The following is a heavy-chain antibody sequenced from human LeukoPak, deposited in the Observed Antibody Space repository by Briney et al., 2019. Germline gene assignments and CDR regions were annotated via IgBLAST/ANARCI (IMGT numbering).Heavy chain of an antibody. CDR1: GFTFSSYW. J-gene: IGHJ6*03. V-gene: IGHV3-74*01. Sequence: GGSLRLSCAASGFTFSSYWMHWVRQAPGKGLVWVSRINSDGSSTSYADSVKGRFTISRDNAKNTLYLQMNSLRAEDTAVYYCAKQDKGGRNYYYYYYMDVWGKGTTVTVSS. CDR2: INSDGSST. CDR3: AKQDKGGRNYYYYYYMDV. D-gene: IGHD1-26*01.